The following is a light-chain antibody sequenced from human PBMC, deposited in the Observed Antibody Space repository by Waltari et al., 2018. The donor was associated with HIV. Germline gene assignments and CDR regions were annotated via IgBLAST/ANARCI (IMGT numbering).Light chain of an antibody. CDR2: EVT. CDR1: SSDDGNYNL. V-gene: IGLV2-23*02. J-gene: IGLJ2*01. CDR3: CFYGNSDTFVR. Sequence: QSALTQPAAVSGSPGQSITISCTETSSDDGNYNLVSWYQQYKGKAPKLLLYEVTKLPSGVSSRFSGSMSGNTASLTISGLQAEDEANSDCCFYGNSDTFVRFGGGTRVT.